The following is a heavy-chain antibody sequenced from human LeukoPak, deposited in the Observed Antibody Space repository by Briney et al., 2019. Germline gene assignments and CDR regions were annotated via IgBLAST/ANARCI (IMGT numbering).Heavy chain of an antibody. Sequence: PGGSLRLSCAASGFTLSSYGMHWVRQAPGKGLEWVAVISYDGSNKNYADSVKGRFTISRDNSKNTLHLQMNSLRAEDTAVYYCAKVVNYGSGTYGAFDIWGQGTMVTVSS. CDR1: GFTLSSYG. D-gene: IGHD3-10*01. CDR3: AKVVNYGSGTYGAFDI. V-gene: IGHV3-30*18. CDR2: ISYDGSNK. J-gene: IGHJ3*02.